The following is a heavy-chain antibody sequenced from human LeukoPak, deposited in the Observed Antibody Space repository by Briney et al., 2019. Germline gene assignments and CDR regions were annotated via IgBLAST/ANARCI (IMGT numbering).Heavy chain of an antibody. CDR3: ARDHDYGPDY. CDR2: IKPDSVAT. D-gene: IGHD4/OR15-4a*01. CDR1: GFTFIDHY. V-gene: IGHV1-2*02. J-gene: IGHJ4*02. Sequence: GASLTVSFMSSGFTFIDHYMHWLRQAPGQGLEWMGWIKPDSVATNYAQKFQGRFTMSRDMSISTVYMELSSLTSDDTAMYWCARDHDYGPDYWGQGTLVTV.